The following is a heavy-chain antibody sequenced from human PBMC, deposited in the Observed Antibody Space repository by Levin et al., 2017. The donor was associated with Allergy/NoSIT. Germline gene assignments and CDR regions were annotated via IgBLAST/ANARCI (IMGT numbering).Heavy chain of an antibody. CDR3: ARVGVVPAEYYYGMDV. J-gene: IGHJ6*02. V-gene: IGHV3-11*01. CDR1: GFTFSDYY. D-gene: IGHD2-2*01. Sequence: LGESLKISCAASGFTFSDYYMSWIRQAPGKGLEWVSYISSSGSTIYYADSVKGRFTISRDNAKNSLYLQMNSLRAEDTAVYYCARVGVVPAEYYYGMDVWGQGTTVTVSS. CDR2: ISSSGSTI.